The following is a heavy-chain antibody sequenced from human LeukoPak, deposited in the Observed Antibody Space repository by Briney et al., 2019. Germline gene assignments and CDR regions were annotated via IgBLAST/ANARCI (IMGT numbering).Heavy chain of an antibody. V-gene: IGHV1-69*01. J-gene: IGHJ4*02. D-gene: IGHD3-10*01. Sequence: SVKVSCKASGGTFSSYAISWVRQAPGQGLEWMGGIIPIFGTANYAQKFQGRVTITADESTSTAYMELSSLRSEDTAVYYCARTRSLYYYGSGIGDFDYWGQGTLVTVSS. CDR2: IIPIFGTA. CDR1: GGTFSSYA. CDR3: ARTRSLYYYGSGIGDFDY.